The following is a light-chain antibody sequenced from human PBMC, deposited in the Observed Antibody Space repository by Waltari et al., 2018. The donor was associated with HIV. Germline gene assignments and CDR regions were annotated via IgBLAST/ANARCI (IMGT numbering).Light chain of an antibody. V-gene: IGLV1-44*01. Sequence: SLLTQPPSAHGTPGPRVSISCSGTSSNIGSNSLNWYQQLPGTAPKLLIFRTNQRPSGVPDRFSGSQSGTSASLAISGLQSEYEADYYCAAWDDTLNPLYVFGTVTKVTVL. CDR3: AAWDDTLNPLYV. CDR2: RTN. CDR1: SSNIGSNS. J-gene: IGLJ1*01.